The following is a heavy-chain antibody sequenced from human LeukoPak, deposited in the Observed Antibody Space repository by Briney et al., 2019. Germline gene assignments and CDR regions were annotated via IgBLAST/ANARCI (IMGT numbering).Heavy chain of an antibody. CDR1: GFTFGDYA. J-gene: IGHJ4*02. CDR3: TRGFDFYGSGTYSDY. CDR2: IRSKAYGGTT. V-gene: IGHV3-49*03. D-gene: IGHD3-10*01. Sequence: GGSLTLSCTVSGFTFGDYAMSWFRQDPGKGLEWVAFIRSKAYGGTTEYAASVKGRFTISRDDSKSIAYLQMNSLKTEDTAVYSCTRGFDFYGSGTYSDYWGQGTLVTVSS.